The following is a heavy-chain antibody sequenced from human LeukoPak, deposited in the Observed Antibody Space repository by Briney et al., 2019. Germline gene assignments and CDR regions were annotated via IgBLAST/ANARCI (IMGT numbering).Heavy chain of an antibody. CDR2: ISAYNGNT. V-gene: IGHV1-18*01. D-gene: IGHD2-2*01. Sequence: ASVKVSCKASGGTFSSYGISWVRQAPGQGLEWMGWISAYNGNTNYAQKLQGRVTMTTDTSTSTAYMELRSLRSDDTAVYYCARDRSVYCSSTSCIRFDYWGQGTLVTVSS. CDR1: GGTFSSYG. CDR3: ARDRSVYCSSTSCIRFDY. J-gene: IGHJ4*02.